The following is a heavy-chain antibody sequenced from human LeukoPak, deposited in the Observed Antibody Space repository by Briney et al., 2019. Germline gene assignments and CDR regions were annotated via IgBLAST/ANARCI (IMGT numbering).Heavy chain of an antibody. CDR2: IRSTGSII. CDR1: GFTFSSYE. D-gene: IGHD3-22*01. V-gene: IGHV3-48*03. Sequence: GGSLRLSCVASGFTFSSYEMNWVRQAPGKGLEWVSYIRSTGSIIFYADSVKGRFTISRDNAKNSLYLQMNSLRAEDTAAYYCASLTYYFDSSGYYPGYFQHWGQGTLVTVSS. J-gene: IGHJ1*01. CDR3: ASLTYYFDSSGYYPGYFQH.